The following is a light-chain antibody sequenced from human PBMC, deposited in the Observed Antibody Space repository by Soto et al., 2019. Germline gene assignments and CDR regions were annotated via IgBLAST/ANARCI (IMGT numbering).Light chain of an antibody. J-gene: IGKJ2*01. CDR3: QQSYTTPYT. CDR1: QSIRSY. CDR2: GAS. V-gene: IGKV1-39*01. Sequence: DIQMTQSPSSLSASVGDRVTITCRASQSIRSYLNWYHQKPGKTPQLLIYGASNLQSGAPSRFTVSGSGTHFTLTISSLQPEDFATYYCQQSYTTPYTFGQGTKLEIK.